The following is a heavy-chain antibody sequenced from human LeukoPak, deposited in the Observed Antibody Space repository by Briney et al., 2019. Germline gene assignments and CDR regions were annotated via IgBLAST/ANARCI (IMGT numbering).Heavy chain of an antibody. CDR2: ISSSGSTI. J-gene: IGHJ6*04. D-gene: IGHD3-10*02. Sequence: GGALRLSCAASGFTFSSYEMNWVRQAPGKGLEWVSYISSSGSTIYYADSVNGRFTISRDNAKNSLYLQMNSLRAEDTAVYYCAELGITMIGGVWGKGTTVTISS. CDR3: AELGITMIGGV. CDR1: GFTFSSYE. V-gene: IGHV3-48*03.